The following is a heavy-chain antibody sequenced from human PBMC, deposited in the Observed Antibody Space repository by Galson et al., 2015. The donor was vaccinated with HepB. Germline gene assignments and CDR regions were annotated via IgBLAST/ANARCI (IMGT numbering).Heavy chain of an antibody. V-gene: IGHV4-61*02. CDR3: ARESLNRRYSSSSPFDP. CDR2: IYTSGST. D-gene: IGHD6-6*01. CDR1: GGSISSGSYY. Sequence: TLSLTCTVSGGSISSGSYYWSWIRQPAGKGLEWIGRIYTSGSTNFNPSLKSRVTMSVDTSRNQFSLKLSSVTAADTAVYYCARESLNRRYSSSSPFDPWGQGTLVTVSS. J-gene: IGHJ5*02.